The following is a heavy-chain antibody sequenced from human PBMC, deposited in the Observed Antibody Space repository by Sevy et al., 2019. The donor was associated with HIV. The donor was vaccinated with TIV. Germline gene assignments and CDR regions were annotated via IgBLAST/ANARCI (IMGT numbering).Heavy chain of an antibody. CDR1: GYTFTNYF. D-gene: IGHD1-26*01. Sequence: ASVKVSCKASGYTFTNYFIHWVRQAPGQGLEWMGIIGPSDGVTSYPQKFQGRVTMTRDTSTSTVYMELSSLRSEETAMYYCARERAWAHDYWGQGTLVTVSS. V-gene: IGHV1-46*01. J-gene: IGHJ4*02. CDR3: ARERAWAHDY. CDR2: IGPSDGVT.